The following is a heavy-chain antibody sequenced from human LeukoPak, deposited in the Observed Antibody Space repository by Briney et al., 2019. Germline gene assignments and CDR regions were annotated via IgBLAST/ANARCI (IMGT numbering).Heavy chain of an antibody. V-gene: IGHV1-69-2*01. Sequence: ATVKISCKASGYTFTDYYMHWVQQGPGKRLEWMGRVDPEDGETIYAEKFQGRVTITADTSTDTAYMELSSLRSEDTAVYYCATVESWFDPWGQGTLVTVSS. CDR1: GYTFTDYY. CDR3: ATVESWFDP. D-gene: IGHD3-3*01. J-gene: IGHJ5*02. CDR2: VDPEDGET.